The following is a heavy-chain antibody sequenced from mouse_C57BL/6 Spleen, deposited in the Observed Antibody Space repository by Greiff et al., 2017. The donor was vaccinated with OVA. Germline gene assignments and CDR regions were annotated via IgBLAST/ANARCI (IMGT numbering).Heavy chain of an antibody. D-gene: IGHD2-1*01. CDR1: GFTFSDYY. J-gene: IGHJ3*01. Sequence: SGGGLVQPGGSLKLSCAASGFTFSDYYMYWVRQTPEKRLEWVAYISNGGGSTYYPDTVKGRFTISRDNAKNTLYLQMSRLKSEDTAMYYCARDGNYQAWFAYWGQGTLVTVSA. CDR2: ISNGGGST. V-gene: IGHV5-12*01. CDR3: ARDGNYQAWFAY.